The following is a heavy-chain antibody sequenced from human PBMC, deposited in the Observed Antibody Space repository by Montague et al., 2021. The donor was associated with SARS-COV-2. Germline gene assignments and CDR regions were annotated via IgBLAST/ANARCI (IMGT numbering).Heavy chain of an antibody. D-gene: IGHD6-13*01. CDR3: AGHWGIAEAGN. V-gene: IGHV4-34*01. CDR2: IRQSGRT. J-gene: IGHJ4*02. Sequence: SETLSLTCAVYGGSFGDDHWSWIRQPPGKGLEWIGNIRQSGRTNYNPSLKSRVTISVDTSKNQFSLTLTSVTAADTAVNYCAGHWGIAEAGNWGQGTLVTVSS. CDR1: GGSFGDDH.